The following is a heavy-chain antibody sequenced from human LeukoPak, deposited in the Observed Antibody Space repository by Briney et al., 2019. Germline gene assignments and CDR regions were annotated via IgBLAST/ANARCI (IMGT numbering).Heavy chain of an antibody. CDR1: GFTFSSYS. CDR2: ISSSSSYI. J-gene: IGHJ4*02. Sequence: GGSLRLSCAASGFTFSSYSMNWVRQAPGKGLEWVSSISSSSSYIYYADSVKGRFTISRDNAKNSLYLQTNSLRAEDTAVYYCANHYDSSGYYLIAGEFDFWGQGTLVTVSS. CDR3: ANHYDSSGYYLIAGEFDF. V-gene: IGHV3-21*04. D-gene: IGHD3-22*01.